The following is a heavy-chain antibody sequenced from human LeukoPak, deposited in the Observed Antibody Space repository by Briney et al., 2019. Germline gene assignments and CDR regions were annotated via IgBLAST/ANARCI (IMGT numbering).Heavy chain of an antibody. CDR1: GGTFSSYA. CDR3: VTFYDSSGYYYSYFQH. Sequence: SVKVSCKASGGTFSSYAISWVRQAPGQVLEWMGGIIPIFGTANYAQKFQGRVTITADESTSTAYMELSSLSSEDTAVYYCVTFYDSSGYYYSYFQHWGQGTLVTVSS. CDR2: IIPIFGTA. V-gene: IGHV1-69*01. D-gene: IGHD3-22*01. J-gene: IGHJ1*01.